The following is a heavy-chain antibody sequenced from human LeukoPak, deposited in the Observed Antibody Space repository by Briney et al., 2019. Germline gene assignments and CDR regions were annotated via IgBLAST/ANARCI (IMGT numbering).Heavy chain of an antibody. V-gene: IGHV3-15*01. CDR3: TSEYYYDSSGYSFDY. CDR2: IKSKTDGGTT. D-gene: IGHD3-22*01. J-gene: IGHJ4*02. Sequence: GGSLRLSCAASGFTFSNAWMSWVRQAPGKGLEWVGRIKSKTDGGTTDYAAPVKGRFTISRDDSKNTLYLQMNSLKTEDTAVYYCTSEYYYDSSGYSFDYWGQGTLVTVSP. CDR1: GFTFSNAW.